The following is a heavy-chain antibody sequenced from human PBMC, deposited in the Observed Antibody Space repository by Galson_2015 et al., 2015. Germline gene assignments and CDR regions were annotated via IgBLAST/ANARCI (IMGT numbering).Heavy chain of an antibody. CDR2: IGGSSRSI. D-gene: IGHD6-19*01. V-gene: IGHV3-21*01. CDR1: GFTFSSYS. CDR3: ARESGLEAFDI. J-gene: IGHJ3*02. Sequence: SLRLSCAASGFTFSSYSMNWVRQAPGKGLEWVSSIGGSSRSIYYAGSVKGRFTISRDNAKNSLYLQMNSLRAEDTAVYYCARESGLEAFDIWGQGTMVTVSS.